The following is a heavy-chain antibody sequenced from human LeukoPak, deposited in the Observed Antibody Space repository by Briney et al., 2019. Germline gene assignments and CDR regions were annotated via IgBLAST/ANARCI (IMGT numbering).Heavy chain of an antibody. Sequence: GGSLRLSCAASGFTFSSYSMNWVRQAPGKGLEWVSSISSSSSYIYYADSVKGRFTISRDNAKNSLYLQMNSLRAEDTAVYYRARVSSMGAVYYFDYWGQGTLVTVSS. CDR2: ISSSSSYI. D-gene: IGHD1-26*01. CDR3: ARVSSMGAVYYFDY. J-gene: IGHJ4*02. CDR1: GFTFSSYS. V-gene: IGHV3-21*01.